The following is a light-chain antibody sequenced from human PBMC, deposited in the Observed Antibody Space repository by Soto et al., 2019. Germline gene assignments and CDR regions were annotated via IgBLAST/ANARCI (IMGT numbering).Light chain of an antibody. CDR3: QQYDALPPA. CDR2: DAS. CDR1: QDVNNY. J-gene: IGKJ3*01. V-gene: IGKV1-33*01. Sequence: DIQLTQSPSSLSASLGDRVTITCRASQDVNNYLNWYQQKPGKPPKLLIYDASKLGRGVPPRFSASGSGTDFTFTITALQPEDFATHYCQQYDALPPAFGPGTKVNI.